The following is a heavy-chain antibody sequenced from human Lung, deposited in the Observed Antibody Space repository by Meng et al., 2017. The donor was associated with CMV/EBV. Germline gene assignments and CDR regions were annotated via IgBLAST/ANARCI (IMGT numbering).Heavy chain of an antibody. CDR1: GFTLSSYG. Sequence: SCAMSGFTLSSYGMHWVRQALGKGLEWVAFIRYDGSNTYYADSVKGRFTISRDNSKNTLYLQMNSLRAEDTAVYYCANRYSGFEDVWYFDYWGQGTXVTVSS. CDR3: ANRYSGFEDVWYFDY. J-gene: IGHJ4*02. CDR2: IRYDGSNT. D-gene: IGHD5-12*01. V-gene: IGHV3-30*02.